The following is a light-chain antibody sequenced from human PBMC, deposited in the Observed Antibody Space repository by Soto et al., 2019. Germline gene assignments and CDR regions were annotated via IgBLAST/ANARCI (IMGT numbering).Light chain of an antibody. CDR2: DAS. V-gene: IGKV1-5*01. J-gene: IGKJ3*01. CDR3: QQYDTYPFT. Sequence: DIQMTQSPSTLSASVGDRVNITCRASQSISGWLAWYQQRPGKAPKFLIYDASSLESGVPSRFSGSGSETEFTLTLSSLQPGDFATYYCQQYDTYPFTFGPGTKVAIK. CDR1: QSISGW.